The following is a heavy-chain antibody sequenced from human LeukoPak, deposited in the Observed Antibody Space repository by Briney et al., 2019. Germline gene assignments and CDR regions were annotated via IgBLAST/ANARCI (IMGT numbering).Heavy chain of an antibody. CDR2: IDPNSGAT. CDR1: GYTFTGYY. CDR3: ARVGATYSGDP. Sequence: VASVKVSCKSSGYTFTGYYIHWVRQAPGQGLEWMAWIDPNSGATNYAQKFQGRITMTRDTSISTAYMELSRLRSDDTAVYYCARVGATYSGDPWGQGTLVTVSS. D-gene: IGHD1-26*01. J-gene: IGHJ5*02. V-gene: IGHV1-2*02.